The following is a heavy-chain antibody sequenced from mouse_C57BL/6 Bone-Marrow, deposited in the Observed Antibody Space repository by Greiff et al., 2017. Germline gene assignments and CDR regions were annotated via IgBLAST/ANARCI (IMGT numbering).Heavy chain of an antibody. Sequence: EVKLVESGGDLVKPGGSLKLSCAASGFTFSSYGMSWVRQTPDKRLEWVATISSGGSYTYYPDSVKGRFTFSRDNAKNTLYLQMSSLKSEDTAMYYCAKLAAWFAYWGQGTLVTVSA. CDR2: ISSGGSYT. J-gene: IGHJ3*01. V-gene: IGHV5-6*01. CDR1: GFTFSSYG. CDR3: AKLAAWFAY.